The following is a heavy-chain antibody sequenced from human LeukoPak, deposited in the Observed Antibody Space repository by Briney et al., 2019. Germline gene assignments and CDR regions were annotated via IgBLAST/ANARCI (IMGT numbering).Heavy chain of an antibody. V-gene: IGHV1-69*13. CDR1: GGTFSSYA. J-gene: IGHJ3*02. Sequence: GASVKVSCKASGGTFSSYAISWVRQAPGQWLEWMGGIIPIFGTANYAQKFQGRVTITADESTSTAYMELSSLRSEDTAVYYCARDLGDDAFDIWGQGTMVTVSS. CDR2: IIPIFGTA. D-gene: IGHD3-16*01. CDR3: ARDLGDDAFDI.